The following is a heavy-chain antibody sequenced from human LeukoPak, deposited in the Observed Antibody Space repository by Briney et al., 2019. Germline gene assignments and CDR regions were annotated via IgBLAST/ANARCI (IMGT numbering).Heavy chain of an antibody. V-gene: IGHV4-59*01. J-gene: IGHJ3*02. CDR1: GGSISSYY. CDR2: IYYSGST. CDR3: ARHLPRYDFWSGGGAFDI. D-gene: IGHD3-3*01. Sequence: ASETLSLTCTVSGGSISSYYWSWIRQPPGKGLEWIGYIYYSGSTNYNPSLKSRVTISVDTSKNQFSLKLSSVTAADTAVYYCARHLPRYDFWSGGGAFDIWGQGTMVTVSS.